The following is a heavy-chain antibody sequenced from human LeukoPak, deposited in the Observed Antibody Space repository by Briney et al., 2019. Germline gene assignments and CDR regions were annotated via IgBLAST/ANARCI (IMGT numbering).Heavy chain of an antibody. V-gene: IGHV4-34*01. D-gene: IGHD3-9*01. Sequence: PSETLSLTCTVSGGSISSYYWSWIRQPPGKGLEWIGEINHSGSTNYNPSLKSRVTISVDTSKNQFSLKLSSVTAADTAVYYCARGALRYFDWLFPHLYYYYYYMDVWGKGTTVTASS. CDR2: INHSGST. J-gene: IGHJ6*03. CDR3: ARGALRYFDWLFPHLYYYYYYMDV. CDR1: GGSISSYY.